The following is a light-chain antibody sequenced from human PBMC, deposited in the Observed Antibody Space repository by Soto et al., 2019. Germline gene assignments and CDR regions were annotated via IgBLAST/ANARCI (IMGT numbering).Light chain of an antibody. CDR2: DVN. CDR1: RSDIGTYHY. CDR3: SSYTDSSTVI. V-gene: IGLV2-14*03. J-gene: IGLJ2*01. Sequence: QSALTQPASVSGSPGQLITISCTGTRSDIGTYHYVSWYQQYPGKAPKLIIFDVNSRPSGVSERFLGSKSGNTASLAVSGLQAEDEADYYCSSYTDSSTVIFGGGTKLTVL.